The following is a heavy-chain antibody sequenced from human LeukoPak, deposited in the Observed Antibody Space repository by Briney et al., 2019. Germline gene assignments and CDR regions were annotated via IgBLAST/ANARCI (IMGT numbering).Heavy chain of an antibody. CDR1: GGTFSSYA. Sequence: ATSVKVSCKASGGTFSSYAISWVRQAPGQGLEWMGGIIPIFGAANYAQKFQGRVTITTDASTSTAYMEVSSLRSEDAAVYYCARAHSSGWYFFDYWGQGTLVTVSS. V-gene: IGHV1-69*05. CDR2: IIPIFGAA. D-gene: IGHD6-19*01. CDR3: ARAHSSGWYFFDY. J-gene: IGHJ4*02.